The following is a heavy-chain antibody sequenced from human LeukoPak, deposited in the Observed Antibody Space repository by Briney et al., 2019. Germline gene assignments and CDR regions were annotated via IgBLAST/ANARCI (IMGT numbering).Heavy chain of an antibody. J-gene: IGHJ1*01. CDR1: GGSISSGSYY. Sequence: SQTLSLTCTVSGGSISSGSYYWSWLRQPDGKGLEWIGRIYTSGSTNYNPSLKSRVTISVDTSKNQFSLKLGSVTAADTAVYYCAREGNYYDSSGPPYFQHWGQGTLVTVSS. CDR2: IYTSGST. D-gene: IGHD3-22*01. V-gene: IGHV4-61*02. CDR3: AREGNYYDSSGPPYFQH.